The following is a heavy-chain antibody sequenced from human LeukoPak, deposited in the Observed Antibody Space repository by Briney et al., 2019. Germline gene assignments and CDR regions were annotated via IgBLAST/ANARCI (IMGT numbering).Heavy chain of an antibody. CDR3: ARDRSPAYYYDSSGYYHFDY. V-gene: IGHV1-69*01. CDR1: GGTFSSYA. Sequence: ASVKVSCKASGGTFSSYAISWVRQAPGQGLEWMGGIIPIFGTANYAQKFQGRVTITADESTSTAYMELSSLRSEDTAVYYCARDRSPAYYYDSSGYYHFDYWGQGTLVTVSS. J-gene: IGHJ4*02. CDR2: IIPIFGTA. D-gene: IGHD3-22*01.